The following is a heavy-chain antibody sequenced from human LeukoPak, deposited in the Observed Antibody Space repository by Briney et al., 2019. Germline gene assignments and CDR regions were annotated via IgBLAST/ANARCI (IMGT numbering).Heavy chain of an antibody. J-gene: IGHJ4*02. CDR1: GGSISSYY. CDR3: ASGAWFGELLPAY. D-gene: IGHD3-10*01. Sequence: SETLSLTCTVSGGSISSYYWSWIRQPPGKGLERIGYIYYSGSTNYNPSLKSRVTISVDTSKNQFSLKLSSVTAADTAVYYCASGAWFGELLPAYWGQGTLVTVSS. CDR2: IYYSGST. V-gene: IGHV4-59*08.